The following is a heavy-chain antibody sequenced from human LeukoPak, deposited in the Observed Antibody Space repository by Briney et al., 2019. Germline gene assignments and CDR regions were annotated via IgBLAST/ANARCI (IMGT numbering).Heavy chain of an antibody. D-gene: IGHD2/OR15-2a*01. CDR2: VNSNGGST. CDR3: ARGNIVFYYGLDV. CDR1: GFTFSSYA. Sequence: GGSLRLSCAASGFTFSSYAMHWVRQAPGKGLEYVSTVNSNGGSTYYADSVKGRFTVSRDNSKNTLYLHMGSLRAEDMAVYYCARGNIVFYYGLDVWGQGTTVTVSS. J-gene: IGHJ6*02. V-gene: IGHV3-64*02.